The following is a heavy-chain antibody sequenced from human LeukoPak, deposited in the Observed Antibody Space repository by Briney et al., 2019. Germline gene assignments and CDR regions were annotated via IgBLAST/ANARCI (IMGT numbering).Heavy chain of an antibody. V-gene: IGHV1-2*02. CDR3: ARVLRRGDFDWLNGDAFDI. CDR2: INPNSGGT. J-gene: IGHJ3*02. Sequence: ASVKVSCKASGYTFTGYYMHWVRQAPGQGLEWMGWINPNSGGTNYAQKFQGRVTMTRDTSISTAYMELSRLRSDDTAVYYCARVLRRGDFDWLNGDAFDIWGQGTMVTVSS. CDR1: GYTFTGYY. D-gene: IGHD3-9*01.